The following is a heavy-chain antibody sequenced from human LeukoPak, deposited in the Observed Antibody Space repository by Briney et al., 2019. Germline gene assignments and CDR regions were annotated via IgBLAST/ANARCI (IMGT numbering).Heavy chain of an antibody. CDR3: ANSFDN. V-gene: IGHV1-2*02. CDR2: INPNSGDT. CDR1: EDNFSAYY. Sequence: GASVRVSCKTSEDNFSAYYMHWVRQAPGQGLEWMGWINPNSGDTKYAHKFQDRVTLTRDTSLSTAYMEMRGLKSADTAVYYCANSFDNWGQGTLVTVSS. J-gene: IGHJ4*02.